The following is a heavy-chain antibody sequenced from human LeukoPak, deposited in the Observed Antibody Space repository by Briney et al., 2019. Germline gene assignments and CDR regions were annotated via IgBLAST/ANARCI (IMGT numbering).Heavy chain of an antibody. CDR1: GYTFTGYY. Sequence: ASVKVSCKASGYTFTGYYMHWVRQAPGQGLEWMGWINCNSGGTNYAQKLQGRVTMTRDTSISTAYMQLSRLRSDDPAVYYCGRNVLGTYYYESRVSGGKRGQGTLATV. CDR3: GRNVLGTYYYESRVSGGK. D-gene: IGHD3-22*01. J-gene: IGHJ4*02. V-gene: IGHV1-2*02. CDR2: INCNSGGT.